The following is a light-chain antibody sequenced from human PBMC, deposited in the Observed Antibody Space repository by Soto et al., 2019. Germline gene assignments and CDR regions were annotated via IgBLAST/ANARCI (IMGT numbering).Light chain of an antibody. V-gene: IGLV2-14*03. Sequence: QSALTQPASVSGSPGQSITISCTGTSSDIGGYNYVSWYQQLPGKVPKLIIYDVSNRPSGVSARFSASKSGNAASLTISGLQAEDEDDYYCSSYTSTSTNYVFGTGTKLTVL. J-gene: IGLJ1*01. CDR2: DVS. CDR3: SSYTSTSTNYV. CDR1: SSDIGGYNY.